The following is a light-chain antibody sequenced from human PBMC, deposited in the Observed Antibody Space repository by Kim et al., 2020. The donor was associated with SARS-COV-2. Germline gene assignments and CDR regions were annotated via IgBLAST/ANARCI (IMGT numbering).Light chain of an antibody. J-gene: IGLJ1*01. Sequence: QSVLTQPPSASGTPGQRVTISCSGSNSNIGSSYVYWYQQLPGTAPKLLIYTDLQRPSGVPDRFSGSKSGTSASLAISGLRSEDEADYYCAAWDDSLSGYVFGTGTKVTVL. CDR2: TDL. V-gene: IGLV1-47*02. CDR3: AAWDDSLSGYV. CDR1: NSNIGSSY.